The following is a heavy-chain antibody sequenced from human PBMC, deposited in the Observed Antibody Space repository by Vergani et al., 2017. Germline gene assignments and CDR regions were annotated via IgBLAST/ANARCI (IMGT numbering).Heavy chain of an antibody. Sequence: QVQLQESGPGLVKSSETLSLTCSVSFDSIRNLYCNWILQPPGKGMEWIGSMHYSENTNYNPSLKTRVTISVDTSKNQFSLTFTSVTAADTAVYYCASDTHSGQRADRWGQGILVTVTS. CDR1: FDSIRNLY. CDR2: MHYSENT. J-gene: IGHJ5*02. CDR3: ASDTHSGQRADR. D-gene: IGHD6-19*01. V-gene: IGHV4-59*11.